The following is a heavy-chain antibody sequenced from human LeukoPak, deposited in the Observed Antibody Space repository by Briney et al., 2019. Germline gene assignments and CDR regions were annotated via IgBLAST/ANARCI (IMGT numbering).Heavy chain of an antibody. Sequence: ASVKVSCKASGYTFTSYGISWVRQAPGQGLEWMGWISAYNGNTNYAQKLQGRVTMTTDTSTSTAYMELRSLRSDDTAVYYCAREIVAAASGVWFDPWGQGTLVTVSS. CDR2: ISAYNGNT. V-gene: IGHV1-18*01. CDR3: AREIVAAASGVWFDP. D-gene: IGHD6-13*01. J-gene: IGHJ5*02. CDR1: GYTFTSYG.